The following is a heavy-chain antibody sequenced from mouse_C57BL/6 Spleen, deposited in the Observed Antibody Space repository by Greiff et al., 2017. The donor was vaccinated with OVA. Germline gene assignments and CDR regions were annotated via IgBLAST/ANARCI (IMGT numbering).Heavy chain of an antibody. Sequence: EVKLVESGGGLVKPGGSLKLSCAASGFTFSSYAMSWVRQTPEKRLEWVATISDGGSYTYYPDNVKGRFTISRDNAKNNLYLQMSHLKSEDTAMYYCARGYSNAWFAYWGQGTLVTVSA. J-gene: IGHJ3*01. CDR1: GFTFSSYA. CDR2: ISDGGSYT. CDR3: ARGYSNAWFAY. V-gene: IGHV5-4*03. D-gene: IGHD2-5*01.